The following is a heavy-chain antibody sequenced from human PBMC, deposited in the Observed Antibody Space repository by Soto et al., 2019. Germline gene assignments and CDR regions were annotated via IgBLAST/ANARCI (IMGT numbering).Heavy chain of an antibody. CDR1: GFTFSSYE. D-gene: IGHD3-10*01. CDR2: ISSSGSTI. J-gene: IGHJ6*02. V-gene: IGHV3-48*03. CDR3: ARAMVRGVYGMDV. Sequence: EVQLVESGGGLVQPGGSLRLSCAASGFTFSSYEMNWVHQAPGKGLEWVSYISSSGSTIYYADSVKGRFTISRDNAKNSLYLQMNSLRAEDTAVYYCARAMVRGVYGMDVWGQGTTVTVSS.